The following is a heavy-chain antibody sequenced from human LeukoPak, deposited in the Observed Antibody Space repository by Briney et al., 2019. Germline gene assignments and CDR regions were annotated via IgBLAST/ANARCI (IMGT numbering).Heavy chain of an antibody. V-gene: IGHV4-61*02. J-gene: IGHJ5*02. CDR1: GGSISSETYY. Sequence: PSETLSLTCTVSGGSISSETYYWPWVRQPAGKGLEWIGRIYSSGSTSYNPSLKSRVTISVDTSKNQFSLELNSVTASDTAVYYCARGGRGFDPWGQGTLVTVSS. CDR2: IYSSGST. CDR3: ARGGRGFDP.